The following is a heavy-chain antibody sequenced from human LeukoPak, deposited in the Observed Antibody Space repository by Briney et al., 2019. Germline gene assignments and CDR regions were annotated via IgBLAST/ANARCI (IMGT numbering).Heavy chain of an antibody. CDR2: IRHDGSNK. Sequence: GGSLRLSCAASGFTFSSYGMHWVREAPGKGLEWVAFIRHDGSNKYYAASVKGRFTISRDNSKNTLYLQMNSLRAEDTAVYYCAKDPGLVWFGDYYFDYWGQGTLVTVSS. CDR3: AKDPGLVWFGDYYFDY. J-gene: IGHJ4*02. CDR1: GFTFSSYG. V-gene: IGHV3-30*02. D-gene: IGHD3-10*01.